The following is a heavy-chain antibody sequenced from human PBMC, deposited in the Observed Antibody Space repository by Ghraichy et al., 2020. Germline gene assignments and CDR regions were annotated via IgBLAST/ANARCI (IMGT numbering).Heavy chain of an antibody. CDR1: GGSISSNDDY. V-gene: IGHV4-39*01. CDR2: IFYNGNV. Sequence: SETLSLTCTVSGGSISSNDDYWGWIRQPPGKGLEWIGSIFYNGNVYYNPSLKSRVTISVDTSKNQFSLKLSSVTAADTAVYYCARHHWRGNDPFDIWGQGTLVTVSS. D-gene: IGHD3-16*01. CDR3: ARHHWRGNDPFDI. J-gene: IGHJ3*02.